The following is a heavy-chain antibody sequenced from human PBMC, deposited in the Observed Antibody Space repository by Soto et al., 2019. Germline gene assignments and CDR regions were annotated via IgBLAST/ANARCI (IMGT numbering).Heavy chain of an antibody. Sequence: QITLKESGPPLVKPTQTLTLTCTFSGFSFTTSGVGVGWIRQPPGKALEWLAVIYWDDDKRHSPSLKSRLTITKDTSKKQVVLTMTNMDPVDTATYYCAHASNRYSGSFYFDYWGQGTLVTVSS. V-gene: IGHV2-5*02. CDR1: GFSFTTSGVG. CDR3: AHASNRYSGSFYFDY. CDR2: IYWDDDK. D-gene: IGHD6-6*01. J-gene: IGHJ4*02.